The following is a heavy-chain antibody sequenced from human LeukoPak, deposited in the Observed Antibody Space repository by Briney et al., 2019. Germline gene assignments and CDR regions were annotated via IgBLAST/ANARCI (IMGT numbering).Heavy chain of an antibody. CDR1: VFPSPSGLSLTSYA. D-gene: IGHD3-22*01. J-gene: IGHJ5*02. CDR2: ISGSGAST. V-gene: IGHV3-23*01. Sequence: GGTLRLSCAASVFPSPSGLSLTSYAMAWGRQAPGKGLQWVVGISGSGASTYYSESVKVRFTISRDNSKNTLYLQMNNLRAEDTALYYCAKGASSAWPLYWFDPWGQGTLVTVSP. CDR3: AKGASSAWPLYWFDP.